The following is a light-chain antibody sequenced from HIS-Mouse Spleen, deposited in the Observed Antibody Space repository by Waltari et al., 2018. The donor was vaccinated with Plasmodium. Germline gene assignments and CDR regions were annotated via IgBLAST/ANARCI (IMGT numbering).Light chain of an antibody. CDR3: QVWDSSTVV. V-gene: IGLV3-9*01. CDR1: NIGSKN. CDR2: RDS. J-gene: IGLJ2*01. Sequence: SYELTQPLSVSVALGQTARITCGGNNIGSKNVHWYQQKPGQAPVLVIYRDSNRPSGIPGRFAGSSSGSTATRTISRAQAGDEADYYCQVWDSSTVVFGGGTKLTVL.